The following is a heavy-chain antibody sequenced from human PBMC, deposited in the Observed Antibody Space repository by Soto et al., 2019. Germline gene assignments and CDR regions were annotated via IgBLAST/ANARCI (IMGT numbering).Heavy chain of an antibody. D-gene: IGHD5-18*01. CDR1: GGSFSGYY. J-gene: IGHJ6*02. V-gene: IGHV4-34*01. CDR2: INHSGST. Sequence: QVQLQQWGAGLLKPSETLSLTCAVYGGSFSGYYWSWIRQPPGKGLEWIGEINHSGSTNYNPSLKSRVTISVDTSKNQFSLTLSAVTAADTAVYYVARLRRWIQLWSTYYYYGMDVWGQGTTVTVSS. CDR3: ARLRRWIQLWSTYYYYGMDV.